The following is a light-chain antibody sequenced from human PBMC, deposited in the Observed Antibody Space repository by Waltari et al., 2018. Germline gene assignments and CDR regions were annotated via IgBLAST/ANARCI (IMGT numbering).Light chain of an antibody. CDR1: RSISTY. CDR3: QASYTTPYS. Sequence: DIQMTQSPSSLSASVGDRVTITCRASRSISTYLKWYQQESGKAPKLLIYSASSLQSGVPSRFSGSGSGTDFTLTISSLQPEDFATYFCQASYTTPYSFGQGTKVEIK. J-gene: IGKJ2*03. V-gene: IGKV1-39*01. CDR2: SAS.